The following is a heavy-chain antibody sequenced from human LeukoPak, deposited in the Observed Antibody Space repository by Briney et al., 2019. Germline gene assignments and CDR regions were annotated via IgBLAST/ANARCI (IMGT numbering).Heavy chain of an antibody. V-gene: IGHV3-21*01. D-gene: IGHD2-15*01. CDR2: ISGSGTYI. J-gene: IGHJ4*02. CDR3: ARDLKRWNPTPPDC. Sequence: PGGSLRLSCAASGFTFSSYGMHWVRQAPGKGLEWVSSISGSGTYIYYADSLQGRFTISRDNANNSLYLQMNSLRVEDTAVYYCARDLKRWNPTPPDCWGQGTLVTVSS. CDR1: GFTFSSYG.